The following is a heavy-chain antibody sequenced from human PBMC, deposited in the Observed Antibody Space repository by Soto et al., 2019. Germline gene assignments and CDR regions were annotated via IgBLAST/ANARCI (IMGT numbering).Heavy chain of an antibody. D-gene: IGHD3-22*01. V-gene: IGHV3-74*01. CDR2: INSDGSST. CDR3: ARSFHYYDSSYPLVDY. J-gene: IGHJ4*02. CDR1: GFTFSSYW. Sequence: EVQLVESGGGLVQPGGSLRLSCAASGFTFSSYWMHWVRQAPGKGLVWVSRINSDGSSTSYADSVKGRFTISRDNXKXXLDLQMNSLSAEDTAVDYCARSFHYYDSSYPLVDYWGQGTLVTVSS.